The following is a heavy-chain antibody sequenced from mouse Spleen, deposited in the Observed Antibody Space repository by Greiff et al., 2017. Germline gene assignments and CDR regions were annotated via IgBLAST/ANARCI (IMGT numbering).Heavy chain of an antibody. CDR1: GYTFSDYN. D-gene: IGHD4-1*01. CDR2: INPNKGGT. Sequence: VQLQQSGPELVKPGASVKIPCKAYGYTFSDYNMDWVKQSHGKSLEWIGDINPNKGGTNYNQKFKGKATLTVDKSSSTAYMQLNSLTSEDSAVYYCAAGPYYFDYWGQGTTLTVSS. J-gene: IGHJ2*01. V-gene: IGHV1-18*01. CDR3: AAGPYYFDY.